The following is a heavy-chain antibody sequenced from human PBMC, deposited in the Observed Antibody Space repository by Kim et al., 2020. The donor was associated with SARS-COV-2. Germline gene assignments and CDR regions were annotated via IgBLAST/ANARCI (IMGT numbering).Heavy chain of an antibody. D-gene: IGHD7-27*01. V-gene: IGHV4-34*04. J-gene: IGHJ6*02. CDR2: INHSGGL. CDR1: GGSFSGYS. CDR3: ARGRGVIVPSPILGIGPHYDYFTMDV. Sequence: SETLSLTCVFYGGSFSGYSWNWIRHPPGKGLEWMGEINHSGGLNQNRSLKSRATLSMDTTKNQFSLKVTSVTAADTAFYYGARGRGVIVPSPILGIGPHYDYFTMDVWGHGTTVTVSS.